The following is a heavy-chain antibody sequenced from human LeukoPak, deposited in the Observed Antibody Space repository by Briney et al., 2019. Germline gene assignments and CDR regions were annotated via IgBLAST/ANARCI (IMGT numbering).Heavy chain of an antibody. CDR2: IYSSGTT. CDR3: ARGGRISAGGIYYFDY. J-gene: IGHJ4*02. D-gene: IGHD1-14*01. V-gene: IGHV4-59*01. CDR1: GGSISSYY. Sequence: SETLSLTCTVSGGSISSYYWNWIRQPPGKGLDWIGCIYSSGTTNNPSLKSRVTISGDKSKNQFSLKLSSVTAADTAVYYCARGGRISAGGIYYFDYWGQGTLVTVSS.